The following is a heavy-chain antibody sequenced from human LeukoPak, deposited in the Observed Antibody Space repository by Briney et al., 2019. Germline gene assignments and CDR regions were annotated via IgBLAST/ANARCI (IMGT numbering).Heavy chain of an antibody. CDR1: GYTFTSYD. CDR3: ARGLLIYSSSWYYFDY. Sequence: ASVKVSCKASGYTFTSYDINWVRQATGQGLEWMGWMNPNSGNTGYAQKFQGRVTITRNTSISTAYMELSSLRSEDTAVYYCARGLLIYSSSWYYFDYWGQGTLVTVSS. CDR2: MNPNSGNT. J-gene: IGHJ4*02. D-gene: IGHD6-13*01. V-gene: IGHV1-8*03.